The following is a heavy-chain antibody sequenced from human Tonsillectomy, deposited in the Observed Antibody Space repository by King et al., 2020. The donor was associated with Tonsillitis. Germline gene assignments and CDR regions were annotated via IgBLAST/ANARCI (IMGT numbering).Heavy chain of an antibody. V-gene: IGHV4-59*01. J-gene: IGHJ4*02. CDR1: GGSISSYY. D-gene: IGHD3-10*01. Sequence: QLQESGPGLVKPSETLSLTCTVSGGSISSYYWSWIRQPPGKGLEWIGYLYNSGSTKYNPSLKSRVTISVDTSKNQFSLKLSSVTAADTAVYYCERGRCISPWGGSGSSYFDYWGQGTLVTVSS. CDR3: ERGRCISPWGGSGSSYFDY. CDR2: LYNSGST.